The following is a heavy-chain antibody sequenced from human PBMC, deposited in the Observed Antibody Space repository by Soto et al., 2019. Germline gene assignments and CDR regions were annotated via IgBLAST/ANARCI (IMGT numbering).Heavy chain of an antibody. V-gene: IGHV3-30-3*01. CDR2: MSSGGGNK. CDR3: ARGGEGPFFDN. D-gene: IGHD3-16*01. Sequence: QVQLVESGGGVVQPGRSLRLSCAASGFSFSNYVLHWVRQAPGKGLEWVAVMSSGGGNKFYTDSVKGRFTISRDNSKNTLYLQMNSLITEDTAVYFCARGGEGPFFDNWGQGTLVSVSS. CDR1: GFSFSNYV. J-gene: IGHJ4*02.